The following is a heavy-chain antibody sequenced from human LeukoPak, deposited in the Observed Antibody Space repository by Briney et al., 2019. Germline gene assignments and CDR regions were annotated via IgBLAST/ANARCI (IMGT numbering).Heavy chain of an antibody. Sequence: ASVKVSCKTSGYTFTTYPMHWVRQAPGQKLEWMGWVNAGNGDTKYSQKFQGRVTITRDTSASTAYMELSSLRSEDTAVYYCARDRDRFTIFGAPIAHFYYDMDVWGQGTTVTVSS. CDR3: ARDRDRFTIFGAPIAHFYYDMDV. J-gene: IGHJ6*02. CDR2: VNAGNGDT. V-gene: IGHV1-3*01. D-gene: IGHD3-3*01. CDR1: GYTFTTYP.